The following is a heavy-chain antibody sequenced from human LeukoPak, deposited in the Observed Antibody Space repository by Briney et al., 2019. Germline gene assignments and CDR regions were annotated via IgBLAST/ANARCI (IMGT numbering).Heavy chain of an antibody. Sequence: GGSLRLSCAASGFIFSSYWMTWARQAPGEGLEWVANIKYDGSDEYYVDSVKGRFTISRDNAKNSLYLQMNSLRAEDTAVYYCARCSGWRSEFDYWGQGTLVTVSS. CDR1: GFIFSSYW. J-gene: IGHJ4*02. CDR3: ARCSGWRSEFDY. CDR2: IKYDGSDE. V-gene: IGHV3-7*01. D-gene: IGHD6-19*01.